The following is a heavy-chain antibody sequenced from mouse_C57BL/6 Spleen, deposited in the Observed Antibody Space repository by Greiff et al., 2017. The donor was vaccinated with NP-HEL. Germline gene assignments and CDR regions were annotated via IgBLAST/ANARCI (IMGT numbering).Heavy chain of an antibody. Sequence: VQLQQPGAELVRPGSSVKLSCKASGYTFTSYWMHWVKQRPIQGLEWIGNIDPSDSETHYNQKFKDKATLTVDKSSSTAYMQLSSLTSEDSAVYYCARGIYYYGSSSYAMDYWGQGTSVTVSS. V-gene: IGHV1-52*01. CDR1: GYTFTSYW. D-gene: IGHD1-1*01. CDR3: ARGIYYYGSSSYAMDY. CDR2: IDPSDSET. J-gene: IGHJ4*01.